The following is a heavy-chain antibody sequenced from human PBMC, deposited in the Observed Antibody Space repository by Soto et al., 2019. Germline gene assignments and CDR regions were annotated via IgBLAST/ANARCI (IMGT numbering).Heavy chain of an antibody. J-gene: IGHJ5*02. CDR2: IIPIFGTR. D-gene: IGHD3-22*01. CDR1: GGTHSSYA. V-gene: IGHV1-69*01. CDR3: ARDGSDYSTSGHYDP. Sequence: QVQLVQSGAEVKKPGSSVKVSCKVTGGTHSSYAITWVRQARGQGLEWMGGIIPIFGTRDYAQKFQGRVTITADPSTSTAYLELSGLTSDDTAVYHCARDGSDYSTSGHYDPWGQGTLVTVSS.